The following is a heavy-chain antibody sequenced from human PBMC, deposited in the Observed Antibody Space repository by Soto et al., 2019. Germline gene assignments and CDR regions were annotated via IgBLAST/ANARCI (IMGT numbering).Heavy chain of an antibody. CDR2: ISGSGGST. Sequence: GGSLRLSCAASGFTLSSYAMSWVRQAPGKGLEWVSAISGSGGSTYYADSVKGRFTISRDNSKNTLYLQMNSLRAEDTAVYYCAKEVGATTYYYYGMDVWGQGTTVTVSS. CDR1: GFTLSSYA. CDR3: AKEVGATTYYYYGMDV. V-gene: IGHV3-23*01. J-gene: IGHJ6*02. D-gene: IGHD1-26*01.